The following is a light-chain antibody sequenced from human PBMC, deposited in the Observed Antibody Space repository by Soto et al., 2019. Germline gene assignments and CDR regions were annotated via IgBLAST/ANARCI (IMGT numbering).Light chain of an antibody. CDR3: QQHGTSPLT. V-gene: IGKV3-20*01. CDR1: QTVSSNY. Sequence: EIVLTQSPGTLSLSPGERATLSCRASQTVSSNYLAWYQQKPGQAPRLLIYSASTRATGIPDRFSGSGSGTDFTLSISRLEPEDFAVYYCQQHGTSPLTFGGGTKVDI. CDR2: SAS. J-gene: IGKJ4*01.